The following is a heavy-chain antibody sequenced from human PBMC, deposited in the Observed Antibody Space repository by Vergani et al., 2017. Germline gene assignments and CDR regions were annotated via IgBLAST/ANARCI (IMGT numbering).Heavy chain of an antibody. J-gene: IGHJ4*02. CDR1: GFTVSSNY. CDR2: IYSGGST. D-gene: IGHD3-22*01. CDR3: AKAGYYDSSGYSGPYFDY. V-gene: IGHV3-53*01. Sequence: EVQLVESGGGLIQPGGSLRLSCAASGFTVSSNYMSWVRQAPGKGLEWVSVIYSGGSTNYADSVKGRFTISRDNSKNTLYLQMNSLRAEDTAVYYCAKAGYYDSSGYSGPYFDYWGQGTLVTVSS.